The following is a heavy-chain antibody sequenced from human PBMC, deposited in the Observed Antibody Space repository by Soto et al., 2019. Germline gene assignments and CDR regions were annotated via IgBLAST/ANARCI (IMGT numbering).Heavy chain of an antibody. D-gene: IGHD2-15*01. CDR1: GFAFRSYN. CDR3: ASATVVAGTFDF. J-gene: IGHJ4*02. CDR2: ISSGSSNI. V-gene: IGHV3-21*01. Sequence: EVQLVESGGGLVKPGGSLTLSCAGSGFAFRSYNMNWVRQPPGKGLEWVASISSGSSNIYYADSVKGRFTISRDNAKASLYLQMDSLRAEDSAVYYCASATVVAGTFDFWGQGTSLPVSS.